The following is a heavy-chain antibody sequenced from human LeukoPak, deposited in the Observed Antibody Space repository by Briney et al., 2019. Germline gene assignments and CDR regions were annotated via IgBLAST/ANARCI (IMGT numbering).Heavy chain of an antibody. D-gene: IGHD3-22*01. CDR2: IYTSGST. J-gene: IGHJ6*03. CDR1: GDSISSGDYY. V-gene: IGHV4-61*02. CDR3: ARGYYYDSSGYYLPYYYYYMDV. Sequence: SQTLSLTCTVSGDSISSGDYYWSWIRQPAGKGLEWIGRIYTSGSTNYNPSLKSRVTISVDTSKNQFSLKLSSVTAADTAVYYCARGYYYDSSGYYLPYYYYYMDVWGKGTTVTISS.